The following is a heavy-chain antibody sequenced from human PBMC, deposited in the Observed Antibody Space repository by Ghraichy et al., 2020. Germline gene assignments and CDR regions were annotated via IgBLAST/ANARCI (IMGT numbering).Heavy chain of an antibody. Sequence: EGSLRLSCAASGFTFSSYGMHWVRQAPGKGLEWVAFIRYDGSNKYYADSVKGRFTISRDNSKNTLYLQMNSLRAEDTAVYYCAKDLRADGYSYGFDYWGQGTLVTVSS. CDR2: IRYDGSNK. J-gene: IGHJ4*02. V-gene: IGHV3-30*02. CDR1: GFTFSSYG. CDR3: AKDLRADGYSYGFDY. D-gene: IGHD5-18*01.